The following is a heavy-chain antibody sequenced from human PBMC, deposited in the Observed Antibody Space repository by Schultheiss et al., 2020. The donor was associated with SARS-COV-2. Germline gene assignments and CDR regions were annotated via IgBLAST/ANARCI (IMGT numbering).Heavy chain of an antibody. V-gene: IGHV4-59*12. CDR1: GGSISSYY. J-gene: IGHJ5*02. CDR3: ARGDYGDYYAWVWFDP. D-gene: IGHD4-17*01. CDR2: IYYSGST. Sequence: SETLSLTCTVSGGSISSYYWSWIRQPPGKGLEWIGYIYYSGSTNYNPSLKSRVTMSVDTSKNQFSLKLSSVTAADTAVYYCARGDYGDYYAWVWFDPWGQGTLVTVSS.